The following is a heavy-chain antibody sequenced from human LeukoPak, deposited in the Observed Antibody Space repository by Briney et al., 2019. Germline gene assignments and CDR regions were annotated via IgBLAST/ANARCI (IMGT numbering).Heavy chain of an antibody. CDR1: GDSISSRFYY. V-gene: IGHV4-39*01. CDR2: IYYSGST. J-gene: IGHJ2*01. CDR3: ARRRSKWYFDL. Sequence: SETLSHTCTVSGDSISSRFYYWVGIRQPPGKGLEWIGSIYYSGSTYYNPSLKSRVTISVDTSKSQFSLKLSSVTAAHTAVYYCARRRSKWYFDLWGRGTLVTVSS.